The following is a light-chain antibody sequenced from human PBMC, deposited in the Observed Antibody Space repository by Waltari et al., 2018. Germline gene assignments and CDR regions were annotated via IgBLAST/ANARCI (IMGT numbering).Light chain of an antibody. Sequence: QSALTQPAAVSGSPGQSVPISCIGASSDIGRSAIVAWYQPHPGTAPKLVISDVSKRPSGVSDRFSGSKSGDTASLTISGLQFEDEADYYCCSYAGNYVWVFGGGTRLTVL. V-gene: IGLV2-23*02. CDR1: SSDIGRSAI. J-gene: IGLJ3*02. CDR3: CSYAGNYVWV. CDR2: DVS.